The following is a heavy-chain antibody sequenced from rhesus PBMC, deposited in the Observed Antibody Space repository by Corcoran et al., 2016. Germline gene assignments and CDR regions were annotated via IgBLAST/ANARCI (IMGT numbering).Heavy chain of an antibody. CDR2: VDPEEGEA. J-gene: IGHJ5-2*02. CDR1: GYTFTDSY. D-gene: IGHD6-13*01. CDR3: ATDGIAAVLDV. Sequence: EVQLVQSGAAVTKPGASAKISCTAYGYTFTDSYLHGGPQPPGKGLEWMGRVDPEEGEAEYAQKFQDRVTITRDTSTDTAYMELSSLRSEDTAVYYCATDGIAAVLDVWGRGVLVTVSS. V-gene: IGHV1-111*01.